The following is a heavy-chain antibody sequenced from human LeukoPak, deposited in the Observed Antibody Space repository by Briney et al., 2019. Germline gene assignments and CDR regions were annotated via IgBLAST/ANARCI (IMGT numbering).Heavy chain of an antibody. CDR1: GYTFTSYG. CDR3: AREGSWTRMDY. D-gene: IGHD6-13*01. CDR2: INPSGGST. Sequence: ASVKVSCKASGYTFTSYGINWVRQAPGQGLEWMGIINPSGGSTSYAQKFQGRVTMTRDMSTSTVYMELSSLRSEDTAVYYCAREGSWTRMDYWGQGTLVTVSS. J-gene: IGHJ4*02. V-gene: IGHV1-46*01.